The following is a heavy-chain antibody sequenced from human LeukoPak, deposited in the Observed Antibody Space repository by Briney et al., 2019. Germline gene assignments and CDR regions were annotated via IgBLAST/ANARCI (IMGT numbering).Heavy chain of an antibody. CDR1: GFPFRTYA. J-gene: IGHJ4*02. V-gene: IGHV3-23*01. D-gene: IGHD2-8*01. CDR3: AKDTSIGKYCTSGVCSPFDY. CDR2: ISDGGEGA. Sequence: GGSLRLSCAASGFPFRTYAMTWVRQAPGKGLEWLSDISDGGEGAHYADSVKGRFTISRDNSKNTLYLHVNSLRAEDTAVYYCAKDTSIGKYCTSGVCSPFDYWGQGTLVTVSS.